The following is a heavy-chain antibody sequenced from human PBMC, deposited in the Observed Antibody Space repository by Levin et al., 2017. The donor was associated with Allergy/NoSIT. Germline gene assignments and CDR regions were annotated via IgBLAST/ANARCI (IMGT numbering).Heavy chain of an antibody. CDR2: IYWSDAK. J-gene: IGHJ5*02. Sequence: SGPTLVKPTQTLTLTCTFSGFSLSPTREGVGWIRQPPGKALEWLALIYWSDAKRYSPSLKNRLTITKDTSKNQVVLTMTNMDPADTATYYCARNSPWSSSSWYNWFDPWGQGTLVTVSS. V-gene: IGHV2-5*01. D-gene: IGHD6-13*01. CDR1: GFSLSPTREG. CDR3: ARNSPWSSSSWYNWFDP.